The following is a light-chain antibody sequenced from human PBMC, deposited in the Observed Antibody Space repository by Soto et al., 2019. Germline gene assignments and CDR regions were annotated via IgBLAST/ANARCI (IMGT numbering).Light chain of an antibody. J-gene: IGKJ1*01. Sequence: DIQMTQSPSPLSASVGDRVTITCRTSQSINTYLNWYQQKPGKAPKLLIYGASSLQSGVPLRFSGSGSGTDFTLTITTLQPEDFATYYCQESYSFLWGTCGQGTKVEIK. CDR1: QSINTY. CDR2: GAS. CDR3: QESYSFLWGT. V-gene: IGKV1-39*01.